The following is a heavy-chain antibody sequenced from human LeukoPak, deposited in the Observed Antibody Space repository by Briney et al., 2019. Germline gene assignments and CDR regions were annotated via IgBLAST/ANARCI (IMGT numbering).Heavy chain of an antibody. D-gene: IGHD4-23*01. CDR2: IYHSGAT. CDR3: ARNGGNSDYDY. J-gene: IGHJ4*02. CDR1: GGSISSSSSIC. V-gene: IGHV4-4*02. Sequence: SETLSLTCAVSGGSISSSSSICWTWVRQPPGKWLEWIGEIYHSGATNYNPSLKSRVTMLLAKSKNQFSLKLNSVTAADTAVYYCARNGGNSDYDYWGQGTLVTVSA.